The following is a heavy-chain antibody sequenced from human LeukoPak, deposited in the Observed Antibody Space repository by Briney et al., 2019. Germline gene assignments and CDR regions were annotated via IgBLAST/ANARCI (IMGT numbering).Heavy chain of an antibody. J-gene: IGHJ4*01. D-gene: IGHD6-13*01. V-gene: IGHV4-59*08. Sequence: PSETLSLTCTVSGGSISTYYWSWLRQPPGKGPEWIGYIYNNGSPNYNPSLKSRVSMSIDTSKNQFSLRLNSVTAADTAVYYCARNGGSWSFDYWGRGNLVTASS. CDR1: GGSISTYY. CDR3: ARNGGSWSFDY. CDR2: IYNNGSP.